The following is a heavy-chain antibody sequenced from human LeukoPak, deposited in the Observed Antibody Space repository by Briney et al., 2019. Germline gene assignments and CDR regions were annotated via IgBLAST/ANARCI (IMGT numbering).Heavy chain of an antibody. J-gene: IGHJ4*02. V-gene: IGHV3-30*02. CDR1: GFTFSSYG. Sequence: GGSLRLSCAASGFTFSSYGMHWVHQAPGKGLEWVAFIRYDGSDKYYADSVKGRFTISRDNSKNTLYLQMNSLRAEDTAVYYCALYYYDSSGYPYFDYWGQGTLVTVSS. CDR3: ALYYYDSSGYPYFDY. CDR2: IRYDGSDK. D-gene: IGHD3-22*01.